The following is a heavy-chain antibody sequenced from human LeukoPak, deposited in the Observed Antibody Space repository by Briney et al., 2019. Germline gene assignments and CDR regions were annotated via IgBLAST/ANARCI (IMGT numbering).Heavy chain of an antibody. CDR2: ISSNGGST. Sequence: GGSLRLSCAASGFTFSSYAMHWVRQAPGKGLEYVSAISSNGGSTYYANSVKGRFTISRDNSENTLYLQMGSLRAEDMAVYYCARALVGATTSGSAWDYWGQGTLVTVSS. CDR3: ARALVGATTSGSAWDY. J-gene: IGHJ4*02. D-gene: IGHD1-26*01. V-gene: IGHV3-64*01. CDR1: GFTFSSYA.